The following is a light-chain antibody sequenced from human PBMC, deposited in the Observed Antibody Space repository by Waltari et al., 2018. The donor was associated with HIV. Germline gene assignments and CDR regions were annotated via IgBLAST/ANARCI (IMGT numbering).Light chain of an antibody. Sequence: QSALTQPRSVSGSPGQSVTISCTGTSSDVGGYNYFSWYQQHPGKAPKVMIYDVSKRPSGVPDRFSGSKSGNTASLTISGLQAEDEADYYCCSYAGSYTFYVFGTGTKVTVL. CDR2: DVS. CDR3: CSYAGSYTFYV. J-gene: IGLJ1*01. CDR1: SSDVGGYNY. V-gene: IGLV2-11*01.